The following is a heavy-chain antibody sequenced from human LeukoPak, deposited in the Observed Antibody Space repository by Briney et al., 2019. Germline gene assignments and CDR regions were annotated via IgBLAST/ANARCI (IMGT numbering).Heavy chain of an antibody. V-gene: IGHV3-33*01. CDR2: IWSDGSYK. D-gene: IGHD4-17*01. CDR1: GFTFNTFG. Sequence: GGSLRLSCAASGFTFNTFGMHWVRQAPGKGLEWVAVIWSDGSYKYYADSVKGRFTISRGDSKNTLYLEMNSLRAEDTAVYYCARSTTVTTNNWFDPWGQGTLVTVSS. J-gene: IGHJ5*02. CDR3: ARSTTVTTNNWFDP.